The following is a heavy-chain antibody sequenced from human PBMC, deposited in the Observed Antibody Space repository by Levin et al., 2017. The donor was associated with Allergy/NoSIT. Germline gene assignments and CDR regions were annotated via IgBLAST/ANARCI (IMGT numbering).Heavy chain of an antibody. J-gene: IGHJ4*02. CDR1: GFSFNNYN. CDR2: ISSSSSTI. Sequence: GGSLRLSCAASGFSFNNYNMNWVRQAPGKGLEWVSYISSSSSTIYYADSVKGRFTISRDNAKKSLYLQMNSLRAEDTAVYYCARDPGYSNVDYWGQGTLVIVSS. V-gene: IGHV3-48*01. CDR3: ARDPGYSNVDY. D-gene: IGHD5-18*01.